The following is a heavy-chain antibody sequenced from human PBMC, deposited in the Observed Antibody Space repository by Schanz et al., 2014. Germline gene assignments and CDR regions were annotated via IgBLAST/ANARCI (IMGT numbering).Heavy chain of an antibody. CDR3: ARVGQGAVATGSNTFYYYVMDV. J-gene: IGHJ6*02. V-gene: IGHV4-59*01. Sequence: QVQLQESGPGLVKPSETLSLTCAVSGGSISSYYWSWIRQPPGKALEWIGYIYSSGTTNYNPSRKSPGTITIGASKNQFSLKLTSVTAADTGVYYCARVGQGAVATGSNTFYYYVMDVWGQGTTVTVSS. D-gene: IGHD6-13*01. CDR2: IYSSGTT. CDR1: GGSISSYY.